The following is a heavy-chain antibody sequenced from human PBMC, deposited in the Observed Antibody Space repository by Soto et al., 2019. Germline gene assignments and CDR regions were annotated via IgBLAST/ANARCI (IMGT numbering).Heavy chain of an antibody. D-gene: IGHD1-1*01. CDR1: GFTLTTYS. CDR2: ISSSSSYI. V-gene: IGHV3-21*01. Sequence: GGSLRLSCAASGFTLTTYSIYWVRQAPGKGLEWVSSISSSSSYIHYADSVKGRFTISRDNAKNSLYLQMNSLRAEDTAVYYCARETTNWFDPWGQGTLVTVSS. J-gene: IGHJ5*02. CDR3: ARETTNWFDP.